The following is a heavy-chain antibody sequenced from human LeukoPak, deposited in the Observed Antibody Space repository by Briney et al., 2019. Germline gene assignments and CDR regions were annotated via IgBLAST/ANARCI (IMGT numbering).Heavy chain of an antibody. V-gene: IGHV1-69*01. CDR3: ARGWLAETTVVTPYNY. CDR2: IIPIFGKS. J-gene: IGHJ4*02. Sequence: ASVKVSCKASGGTFSSYAINWVRQAPGQGLEWMGGIIPIFGKSNHAQKFQGRVTITAVESMSTAYMELSSLRSEDTAVYYCARGWLAETTVVTPYNYWGQGSLVTVSS. D-gene: IGHD4-23*01. CDR1: GGTFSSYA.